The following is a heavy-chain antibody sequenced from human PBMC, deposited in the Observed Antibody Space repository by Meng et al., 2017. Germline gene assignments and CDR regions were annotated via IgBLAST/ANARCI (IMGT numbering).Heavy chain of an antibody. CDR2: TYHSGRT. CDR3: SRDRAAVPGTNFDY. J-gene: IGHJ4*02. V-gene: IGHV4-4*02. D-gene: IGHD6-19*01. Sequence: HGQLNESVPVLVKPSGTLSLTFAVSGGSISSSNWWSWVRVPPGKGLEWIGETYHSGRTNYNPSLKSRVTISVHKSKNQFSLDLSYVTAADTGVYYCSRDRAAVPGTNFDYWGQGTLVTVSS. CDR1: GGSISSSNW.